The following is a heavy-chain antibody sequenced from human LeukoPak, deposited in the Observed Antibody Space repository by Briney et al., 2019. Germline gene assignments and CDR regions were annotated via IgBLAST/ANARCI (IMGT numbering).Heavy chain of an antibody. CDR1: GYSFTSYW. CDR3: ARRSRGLRFLEWLSDDY. V-gene: IGHV5-51*01. J-gene: IGHJ4*02. D-gene: IGHD3-3*01. CDR2: IYPGDSDT. Sequence: GESLKISCKGSGYSFTSYWIGWVRQMPGKGLEWMGVIYPGDSDTRYSPSFQGQVTISADKSISPAYLQWSSLKASDTAMYYCARRSRGLRFLEWLSDDYWGQGTLVTVSS.